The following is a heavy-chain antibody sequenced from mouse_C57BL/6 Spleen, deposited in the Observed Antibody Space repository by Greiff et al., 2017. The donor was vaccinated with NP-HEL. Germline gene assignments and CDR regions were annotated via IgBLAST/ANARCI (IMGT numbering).Heavy chain of an antibody. CDR2: IYPGDGDT. J-gene: IGHJ2*01. CDR1: GYAFSSSW. CDR3: ARGFMDYGSSYRYYFDY. Sequence: VQLVESGPELVKPGASVKISCKASGYAFSSSWMNWVKQRPGKGLEWIGRIYPGDGDTNYNGKFKGKATLTADKSSSTAYMQLSSLTSEDSAVYFCARGFMDYGSSYRYYFDYWGQGTTLTVSS. D-gene: IGHD1-1*01. V-gene: IGHV1-82*01.